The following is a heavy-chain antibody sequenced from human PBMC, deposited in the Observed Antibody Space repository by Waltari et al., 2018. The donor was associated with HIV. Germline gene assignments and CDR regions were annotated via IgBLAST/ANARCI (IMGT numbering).Heavy chain of an antibody. V-gene: IGHV4-34*01. Sequence: QVQLQQWGAGLLKPSETLSLTCAVYGGSFSGYYWSWIRQPPGKGLGWIGEINHSGSTNSNPSLKSRVTISVDTSKNQFSLKLSSVTAADTAVYYCARSPHGGYYDSSGPYDYWGQGTLVTVSS. J-gene: IGHJ4*02. CDR2: INHSGST. D-gene: IGHD3-22*01. CDR1: GGSFSGYY. CDR3: ARSPHGGYYDSSGPYDY.